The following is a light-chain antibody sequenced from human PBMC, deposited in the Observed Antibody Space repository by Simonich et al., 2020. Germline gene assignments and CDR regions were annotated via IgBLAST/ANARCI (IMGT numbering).Light chain of an antibody. CDR3: MQSIQLPLFT. CDR2: EVS. J-gene: IGKJ3*01. V-gene: IGKV2D-29*02. Sequence: EIVMTQTRLSLFVTSGQPASISCKSSQGLLHSDGKPHLYWYLKKPGKSPQLLIYEVSNRFSGVPDRFSGSGSGTDFALKIRRVEADDVGFYYYMQSIQLPLFTFGPGTKVDIK. CDR1: QGLLHSDGKPH.